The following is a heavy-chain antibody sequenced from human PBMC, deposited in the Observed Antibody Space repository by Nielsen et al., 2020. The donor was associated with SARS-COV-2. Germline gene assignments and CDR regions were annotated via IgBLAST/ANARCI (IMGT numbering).Heavy chain of an antibody. CDR2: IYSSGST. V-gene: IGHV4-59*01. D-gene: IGHD4-11*01. Sequence: SETLSLTCSVSGGSISSYYWSWIRQPPGKGLEWIGYIYSSGSTNSNPSLKSRVTISVDTSKKQFSLKLSSVTAADTAVYYCARGVSTGYYYYMDVWGKGTTVTVSS. J-gene: IGHJ6*03. CDR1: GGSISSYY. CDR3: ARGVSTGYYYYMDV.